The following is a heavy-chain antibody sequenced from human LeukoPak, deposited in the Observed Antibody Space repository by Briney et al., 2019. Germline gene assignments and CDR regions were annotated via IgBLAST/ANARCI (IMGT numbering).Heavy chain of an antibody. V-gene: IGHV3-23*01. D-gene: IGHD4-17*01. J-gene: IGHJ5*02. Sequence: PGGSLRLSCAASGFSFSSFATTWVRQAPGEGLEWVSSITGGHYATYNTDSVKGRFTISRDNAKNTLYLQMNSLRADDTAIYYCTKDPNGDYIGAFDPWGQGTLVTVSS. CDR3: TKDPNGDYIGAFDP. CDR1: GFSFSSFA. CDR2: ITGGHYAT.